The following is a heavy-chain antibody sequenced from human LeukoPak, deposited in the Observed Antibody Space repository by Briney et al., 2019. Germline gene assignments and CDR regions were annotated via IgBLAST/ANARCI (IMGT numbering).Heavy chain of an antibody. CDR3: TTTEWELPGGVLDY. CDR2: LKSKTDGGTT. V-gene: IGHV3-15*01. D-gene: IGHD1-26*01. CDR1: GFTFSNAW. Sequence: GXSLXLSCAASGFTFSNAWMSWVRQAPGKGLEWVGRLKSKTDGGTTDYAAPVKGRFTITRDDSENKLYLQMNSLKTEDTAVYYCTTTEWELPGGVLDYWGQGTLVTVSS. J-gene: IGHJ4*02.